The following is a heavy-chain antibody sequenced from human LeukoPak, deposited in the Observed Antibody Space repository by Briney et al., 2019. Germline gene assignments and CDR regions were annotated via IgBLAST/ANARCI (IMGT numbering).Heavy chain of an antibody. CDR1: GGSISSYY. CDR2: IYYSGST. D-gene: IGHD3-22*01. Sequence: SETLSLTCTVSGGSISSYYWSWIRQPPGKGLEWIGYIYYSGSTNYNPSLKSRVTISVDTSKNQFSLKLSSVTAADTAVYYCARVVGDSSGYPYPDAFDIWGQGTMVTVFS. CDR3: ARVVGDSSGYPYPDAFDI. V-gene: IGHV4-59*01. J-gene: IGHJ3*02.